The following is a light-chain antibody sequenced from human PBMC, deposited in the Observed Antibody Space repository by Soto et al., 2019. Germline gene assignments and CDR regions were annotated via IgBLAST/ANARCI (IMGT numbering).Light chain of an antibody. CDR2: XXX. CDR1: SSNIGAGYD. Sequence: QSVLTQPPSVSGAPGQRVTISCTGSSSNIGAGYDVHWYQQLPGTAPKLLIYXXXNRPSGVPDRFSGSKSGTSASLAITGLQAEDEADYYCQSYDSSLSGYVFGTGTKVTVL. V-gene: IGLV1-40*01. CDR3: QSYDSSLSGYV. J-gene: IGLJ1*01.